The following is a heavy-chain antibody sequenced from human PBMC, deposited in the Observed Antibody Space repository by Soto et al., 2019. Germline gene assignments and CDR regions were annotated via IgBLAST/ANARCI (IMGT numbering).Heavy chain of an antibody. V-gene: IGHV3-30*18. CDR1: GFTLSSHG. D-gene: IGHD5-18*01. Sequence: QVQLVESGGGVVQPGGSLRLSCAASGFTLSSHGMQWVRQAPRKGLEWVAVVSYDGGTKYYADSVKGRFTISRDNSKNTLYLQMNSLRAEDTAVYYCVKEFGVAGSSYESFFDYWGQGTLVTVSS. J-gene: IGHJ4*02. CDR2: VSYDGGTK. CDR3: VKEFGVAGSSYESFFDY.